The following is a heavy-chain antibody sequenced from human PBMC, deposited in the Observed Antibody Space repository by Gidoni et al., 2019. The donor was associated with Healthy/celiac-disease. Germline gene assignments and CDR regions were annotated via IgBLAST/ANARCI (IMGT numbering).Heavy chain of an antibody. V-gene: IGHV1-8*01. CDR2: MNPNSGNT. CDR3: ASRGELTGTTLGYYMDV. CDR1: GYTFTSYD. D-gene: IGHD1-7*01. J-gene: IGHJ6*03. Sequence: QVQLVQSGAEVKKPGASVKVSCKASGYTFTSYDINWVRQATGQGLEWMGWMNPNSGNTGYAQKFQGRVTMTRNTSISTAYMELSSLRSEDTAVYYCASRGELTGTTLGYYMDVWGKGTTVTVSS.